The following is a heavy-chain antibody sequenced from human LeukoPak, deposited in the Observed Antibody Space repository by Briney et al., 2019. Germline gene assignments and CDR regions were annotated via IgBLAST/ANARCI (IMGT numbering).Heavy chain of an antibody. J-gene: IGHJ6*02. CDR2: INTSGGST. CDR3: ARVCGGGSCYRDAPDYYYYGMDV. CDR1: GYTFTSYY. V-gene: IGHV1-46*01. Sequence: ASVKVSCKASGYTFTSYYIHWVRQAPGQGLEWMGIINTSGGSTSYAQKFQGRVTMTRDTSTSTVYMELCSLRSEDTVVYDCARVCGGGSCYRDAPDYYYYGMDVWGQGTTVTVSS. D-gene: IGHD2-15*01.